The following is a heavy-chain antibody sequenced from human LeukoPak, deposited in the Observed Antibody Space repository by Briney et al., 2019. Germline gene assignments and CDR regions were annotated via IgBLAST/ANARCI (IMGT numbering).Heavy chain of an antibody. D-gene: IGHD3-10*01. CDR1: GFTFSDYY. Sequence: GGSLRLSCAASGFTFSDYYMSWIRQAPGKGLEWVSYISSSGSTKYYADSVKGRFTISRDNAKNSYLQMNCLRAEDTAVYYCARDGHAYGRGSPHYWGQGTLVTVSS. CDR3: ARDGHAYGRGSPHY. J-gene: IGHJ4*02. CDR2: ISSSGSTK. V-gene: IGHV3-11*01.